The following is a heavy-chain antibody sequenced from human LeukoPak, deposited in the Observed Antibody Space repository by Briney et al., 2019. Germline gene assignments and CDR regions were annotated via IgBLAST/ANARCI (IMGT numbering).Heavy chain of an antibody. Sequence: GGSLRLSCAASGFSFSTYSMNCVRKAPGKGRVWVSYISSSGGDIYYGVSVKGRFTISRDNAKNSLYLHVNSLRVEDTAVYFCTVDTDYFEGLGFPRPALNDYWGQGTLVTVSS. CDR2: ISSSGGDI. V-gene: IGHV3-21*01. CDR3: TVDTDYFEGLGFPRPALNDY. D-gene: IGHD3-22*01. J-gene: IGHJ4*02. CDR1: GFSFSTYS.